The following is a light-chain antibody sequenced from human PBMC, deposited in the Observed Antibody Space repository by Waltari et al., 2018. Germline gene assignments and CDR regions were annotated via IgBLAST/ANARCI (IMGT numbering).Light chain of an antibody. CDR1: QGISNS. CDR3: QQYYSTPLT. J-gene: IGKJ4*01. CDR2: AAS. V-gene: IGKV1-NL1*01. Sequence: TCRASQGISNSLAWYQQKPGKAPKLLRYAASRVESGVPSRFSGSGSGTDYTLTISSLQPEDFATYYCQQYYSTPLTFGGGTKVEIK.